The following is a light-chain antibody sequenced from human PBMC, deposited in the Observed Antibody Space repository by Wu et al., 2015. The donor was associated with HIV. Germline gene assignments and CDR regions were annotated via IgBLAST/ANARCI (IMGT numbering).Light chain of an antibody. CDR1: QSISTT. V-gene: IGKV3-15*01. CDR3: QQYNDWPLS. CDR2: SAS. Sequence: EIVMTQSPATLSVSPGERATLSCRASQSISTTLAWYQKKPGQVPRLLIHSASTRATGIPDRFSGSRSGTDFTLTISTMQSEDFAVYYCQQYNDWPLSFGGGTQVEIK. J-gene: IGKJ4*01.